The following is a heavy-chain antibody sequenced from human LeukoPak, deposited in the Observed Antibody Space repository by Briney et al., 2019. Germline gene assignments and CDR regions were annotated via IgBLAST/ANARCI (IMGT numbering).Heavy chain of an antibody. CDR2: IWNDGSKE. Sequence: GGSLRLSCVVSGLTLSDYGMHWVRHAPRQGLEWVEFIWNDGSKEYNADSVKGRFTISGDNSKNTLSLQMNSLRAEDTAVYYCAKDAHQGSWSSGSLDSWGQGSLVTVSS. J-gene: IGHJ4*02. CDR1: GLTLSDYG. D-gene: IGHD3-10*01. CDR3: AKDAHQGSWSSGSLDS. V-gene: IGHV3-30*02.